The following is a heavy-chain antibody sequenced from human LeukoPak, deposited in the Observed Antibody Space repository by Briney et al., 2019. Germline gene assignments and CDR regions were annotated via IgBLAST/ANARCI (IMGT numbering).Heavy chain of an antibody. CDR2: INPNSGGT. CDR3: ARDPEFGELFFDY. D-gene: IGHD3-10*01. Sequence: ASVTVSCKASGYTFTGYYMHWVRRAPGHGLEWMGWINPNSGGTNYAQKFQGRVTMTRDTSISTAYMELSRLRSDDTAAYYCARDPEFGELFFDYWGQGTLVTVSS. CDR1: GYTFTGYY. J-gene: IGHJ4*02. V-gene: IGHV1-2*02.